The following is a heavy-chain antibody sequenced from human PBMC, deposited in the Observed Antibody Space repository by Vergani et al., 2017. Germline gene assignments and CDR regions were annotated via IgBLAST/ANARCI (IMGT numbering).Heavy chain of an antibody. V-gene: IGHV1-69*02. CDR1: GGTFSSYT. CDR3: ATQYYYDSSGYGADYGMDV. CDR2: IIPILGIA. D-gene: IGHD3-22*01. J-gene: IGHJ6*02. Sequence: QVQLVQSGAEVKKPGSSVKVSCKASGGTFSSYTISWVRQAPGQGLEWMGRIIPILGIANYAQKFQGRVTITADKSTSTAYMELSSLRSEDTAVYYCATQYYYDSSGYGADYGMDVWGQGTTVTVSS.